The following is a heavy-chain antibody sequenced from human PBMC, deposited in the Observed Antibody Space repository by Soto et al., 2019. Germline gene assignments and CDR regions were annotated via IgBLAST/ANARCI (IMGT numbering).Heavy chain of an antibody. CDR2: INGYNGNT. V-gene: IGHV1-18*01. CDR1: GYTFTSYG. D-gene: IGHD6-19*01. CDR3: AREGSAPYYYYGMDV. J-gene: IGHJ6*02. Sequence: QVQLEQSGAEVKKPGDSMKVSCKAYGYTFTSYGISWVRQAPGQGLEWMGWINGYNGNTDYPQKVEGRVTMTTDTSTSTAYMELRSLSSDDTAVYYCAREGSAPYYYYGMDVWGQGNTVTVSS.